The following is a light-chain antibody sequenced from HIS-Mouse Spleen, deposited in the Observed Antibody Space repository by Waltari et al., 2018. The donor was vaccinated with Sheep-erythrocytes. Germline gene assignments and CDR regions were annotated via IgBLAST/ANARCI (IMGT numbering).Light chain of an antibody. Sequence: SYELIQPPSVSVSPGQTARITCSGDAFPKKYAYWYQQKSGQAPVLVIYEDSKRPSGIPERFSGSSSGTMATVNISGAQVEDEADYYCYSTDSSGNHYVFGTGTKVTVL. V-gene: IGLV3-10*01. J-gene: IGLJ1*01. CDR3: YSTDSSGNHYV. CDR2: EDS. CDR1: AFPKKY.